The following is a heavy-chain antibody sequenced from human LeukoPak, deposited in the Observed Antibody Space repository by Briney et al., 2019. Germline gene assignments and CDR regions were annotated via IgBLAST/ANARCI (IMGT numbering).Heavy chain of an antibody. J-gene: IGHJ4*02. Sequence: GGSLRLSCAASGFTVSSNYMSWVRQAPGKGLEWVSAISGSGGSTYYADSVKGRFTISRDNSKNTLYLQMNSLRAEDTAVYYCAKDPVVVVAAKPAGYYWGQGTLVTVSS. CDR1: GFTVSSNY. CDR3: AKDPVVVVAAKPAGYY. CDR2: ISGSGGST. D-gene: IGHD2-15*01. V-gene: IGHV3-23*01.